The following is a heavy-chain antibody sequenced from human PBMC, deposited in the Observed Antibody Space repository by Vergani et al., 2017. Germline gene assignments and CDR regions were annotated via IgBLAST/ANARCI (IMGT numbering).Heavy chain of an antibody. Sequence: QVQLVESGGGVVQPGRSLRLSCAASGFTFSSYAMHWVRQAPGKGLEGVAGISYDGSNKYYADSVNGRFTISRDNSKNTLYLQMNSLRAEDTAVYYCARDGTASSTSFLTHWGQGTLVTVSS. V-gene: IGHV3-30-3*01. CDR3: ARDGTASSTSFLTH. D-gene: IGHD2-2*01. J-gene: IGHJ4*02. CDR2: ISYDGSNK. CDR1: GFTFSSYA.